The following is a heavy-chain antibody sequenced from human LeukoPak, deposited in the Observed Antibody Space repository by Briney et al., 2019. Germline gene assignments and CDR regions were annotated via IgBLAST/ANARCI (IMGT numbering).Heavy chain of an antibody. J-gene: IGHJ3*02. D-gene: IGHD2-21*01. CDR2: IYYSGST. CDR1: GGSISSYY. V-gene: IGHV4-59*01. CDR3: ARAPYSYDAFDI. Sequence: SETLSLTCTVSGGSISSYYWSWIRQPPGKGLEWIGYIYYSGSTNYNPSLKSRVTISVDTFKNQFSLKLSSMTAADTAVYYCARAPYSYDAFDIWGQGTMVTVSS.